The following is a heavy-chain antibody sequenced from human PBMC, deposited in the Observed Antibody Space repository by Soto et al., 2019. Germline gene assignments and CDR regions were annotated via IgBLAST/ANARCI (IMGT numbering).Heavy chain of an antibody. CDR1: GFTFSNAW. V-gene: IGHV3-15*07. Sequence: GGSLRLSCAASGFTFSNAWMNWVRQAPGKGLEWVGRIKSKTDGGTTDYAAPVKGRFTISRDDSKNTLYLQMNSLKTEDTAVYYCTTALLGCSGGSCYSGRDYYYYGMDVWGQGTTVTVS. J-gene: IGHJ6*02. CDR2: IKSKTDGGTT. CDR3: TTALLGCSGGSCYSGRDYYYYGMDV. D-gene: IGHD2-15*01.